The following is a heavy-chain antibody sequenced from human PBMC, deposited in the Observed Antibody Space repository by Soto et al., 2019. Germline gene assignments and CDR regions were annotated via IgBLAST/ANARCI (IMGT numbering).Heavy chain of an antibody. V-gene: IGHV1-69*08. Sequence: QVQVVQSGAEMKKPGASVRVSCKTSGSTFRNHIITWVRQAPGQGLEWMGRIIPMLDVTNYAQKFQGRVTITADKSTTTAYMEVSSLSSADTAVYYCARDSPIGSTFSGHDDIDSWGQGTLVTVSS. D-gene: IGHD5-12*01. CDR1: GSTFRNHI. CDR2: IIPMLDVT. J-gene: IGHJ4*02. CDR3: ARDSPIGSTFSGHDDIDS.